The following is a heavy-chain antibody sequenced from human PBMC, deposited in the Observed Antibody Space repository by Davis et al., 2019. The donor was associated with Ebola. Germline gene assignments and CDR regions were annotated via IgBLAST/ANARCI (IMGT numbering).Heavy chain of an antibody. CDR2: FDPEDGET. D-gene: IGHD6-13*01. Sequence: AASVKVSCKVSGYTLSELSIHWVRQAPGKGLEWMGGFDPEDGETIYAQNLEGRVTMTEDTSTDTAYMELNSLTSEDTAVYYCAIDYSGTHLYNWFDAWGQGSLVTVSS. CDR1: GYTLSELS. J-gene: IGHJ5*02. V-gene: IGHV1-24*01. CDR3: AIDYSGTHLYNWFDA.